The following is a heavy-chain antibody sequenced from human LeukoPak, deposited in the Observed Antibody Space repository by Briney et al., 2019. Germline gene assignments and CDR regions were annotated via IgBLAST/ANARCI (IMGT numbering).Heavy chain of an antibody. CDR2: IYYSGST. J-gene: IGHJ6*02. Sequence: SETLSLTCTVSGGSISSYYWSWIRQPPGKGLEWIGYIYYSGSTNYNPSLKSRVTISVDTSKNQFSLKLSSVTAADTAVYYCARDLHGMDVWGQGTTVNVSS. V-gene: IGHV4-59*01. CDR3: ARDLHGMDV. CDR1: GGSISSYY.